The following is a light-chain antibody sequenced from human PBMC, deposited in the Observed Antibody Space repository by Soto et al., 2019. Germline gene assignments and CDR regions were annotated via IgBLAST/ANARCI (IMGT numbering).Light chain of an antibody. J-gene: IGKJ1*01. CDR2: DAY. V-gene: IGKV1-5*01. CDR1: QSISSW. Sequence: DIQMTQSPSTLSASVGDRVTITCRASQSISSWLAWYQQKPGKAPKLLIYDAYSLERGVPSRFSGSGYGTEFTLPISSRQPDDFATYYCQQYKSYWTFCQGTKVEIK. CDR3: QQYKSYWT.